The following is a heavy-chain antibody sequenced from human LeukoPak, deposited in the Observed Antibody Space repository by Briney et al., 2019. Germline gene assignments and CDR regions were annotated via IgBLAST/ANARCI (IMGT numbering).Heavy chain of an antibody. CDR2: ISGSSSSSDGGAI. D-gene: IGHD6-13*01. V-gene: IGHV3-48*01. CDR1: GFTFSTYS. CDR3: ANGPGYSSSWYHYFDY. J-gene: IGHJ4*02. Sequence: GGSLRLSCTASGFTFSTYSMNWVRQAPGRGLEWVAYISGSSSSSDGGAIQYADSVKGRFTISRDNDKNTLYLQMNSLRAEDTAVYYCANGPGYSSSWYHYFDYWGQGTLVTVSS.